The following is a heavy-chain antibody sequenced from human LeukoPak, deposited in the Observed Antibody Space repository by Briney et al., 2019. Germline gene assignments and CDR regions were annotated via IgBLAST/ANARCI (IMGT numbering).Heavy chain of an antibody. CDR1: GYTFTSYD. J-gene: IGHJ6*03. D-gene: IGHD6-13*01. CDR2: MNPNSGNT. Sequence: ASGKVSCKASGYTFTSYDINWVRQATGQGLEWRGWMNPNSGNTGYAQKFQGRVTMTRNTSISTAHMELSSLRSEDTAVYYCARGLRRGSSWYRNYYYYMDVWGKGTTVTISS. CDR3: ARGLRRGSSWYRNYYYYMDV. V-gene: IGHV1-8*01.